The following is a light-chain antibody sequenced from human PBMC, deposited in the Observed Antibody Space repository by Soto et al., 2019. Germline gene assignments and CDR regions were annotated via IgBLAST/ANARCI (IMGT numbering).Light chain of an antibody. CDR1: QSVSSN. CDR2: GAS. J-gene: IGKJ1*01. Sequence: DIVMTQSPATLSVSPGERATLSCRASQSVSSNFAWYQQTPGQAPRLLIYGASTRATGIPVRFSGSGSGTEFTLTITSLQPEDFATYYCQQSYSTPRTFGQGTKVDIK. V-gene: IGKV3-15*01. CDR3: QQSYSTPRT.